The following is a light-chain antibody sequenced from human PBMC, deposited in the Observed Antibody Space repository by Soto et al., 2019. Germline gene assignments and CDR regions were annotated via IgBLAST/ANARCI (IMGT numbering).Light chain of an antibody. CDR2: EVS. CDR1: ISDVGGYNY. J-gene: IGLJ2*01. Sequence: QSVLTQPASVSGSPGQSITISCTGTISDVGGYNYVSWYQQHPGKAPKLMIYEVSNRPSGVSNRFSGSKSGNTASLTISGLQAEDEADYYCSSYTSSSTRVVFGGGTKLTVL. V-gene: IGLV2-14*01. CDR3: SSYTSSSTRVV.